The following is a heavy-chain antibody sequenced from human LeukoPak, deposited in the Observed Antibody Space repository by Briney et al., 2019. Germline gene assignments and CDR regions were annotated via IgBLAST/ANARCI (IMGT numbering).Heavy chain of an antibody. CDR1: GFTFSSYA. V-gene: IGHV3-30-3*01. CDR2: ISYDGSNK. CDR3: ARESPRRAARSAFDY. Sequence: GGSLRLSCAASGFTFSSYAMHWVRQAPGKGLEWVAVISYDGSNKYYADSVKGRFTISRDNSKNTLYLQMNSLRAEDTAVYYCARESPRRAARSAFDYWGQGTLVTVSS. D-gene: IGHD6-6*01. J-gene: IGHJ4*02.